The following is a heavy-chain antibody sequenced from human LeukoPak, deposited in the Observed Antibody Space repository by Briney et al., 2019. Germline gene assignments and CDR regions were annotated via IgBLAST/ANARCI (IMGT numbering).Heavy chain of an antibody. Sequence: GGSLRLSCAASGFIFVSYAMTWVRQAPGKGLEWVSAITGDGGSTHYADSVKGRFTISRDNSKNTLYLQMNSLRAEDTAVYHCAKRISGWYYIEYWGQGTLVTVSS. CDR3: AKRISGWYYIEY. CDR1: GFIFVSYA. D-gene: IGHD6-19*01. V-gene: IGHV3-23*01. CDR2: ITGDGGST. J-gene: IGHJ4*02.